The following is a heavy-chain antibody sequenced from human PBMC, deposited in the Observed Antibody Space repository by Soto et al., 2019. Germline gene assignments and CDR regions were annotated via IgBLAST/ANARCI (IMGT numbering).Heavy chain of an antibody. CDR2: ITDDGSTT. D-gene: IGHD2-2*01. J-gene: IGHJ4*02. V-gene: IGHV3-74*01. CDR3: TRGPRPTSISTGAF. CDR1: GFTFSMYW. Sequence: GGSLRLSCAASGFTFSMYWMHWVRQVPGKGLQWVARITDDGSTTYYAASAEGRFTISRDNAKNALYLQMTSLRADDTAAYYCTRGPRPTSISTGAFWGQGTLVTVSS.